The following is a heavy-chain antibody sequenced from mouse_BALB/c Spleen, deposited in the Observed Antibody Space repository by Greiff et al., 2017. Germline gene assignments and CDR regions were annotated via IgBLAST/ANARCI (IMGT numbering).Heavy chain of an antibody. V-gene: IGHV14-3*02. J-gene: IGHJ4*01. CDR2: IDPANGNT. CDR3: ARYGNYVSYAMDY. Sequence: EVQLQQSGAELVKPGASVKLSCTASGFNIKDTYMHWVKQRPEQGLEWIGRIDPANGNTKYDPKFQGKATITADTSSNTAYLQLSSLTSEDTAVYYCARYGNYVSYAMDYWGQGTSVTVSS. D-gene: IGHD2-1*01. CDR1: GFNIKDTY.